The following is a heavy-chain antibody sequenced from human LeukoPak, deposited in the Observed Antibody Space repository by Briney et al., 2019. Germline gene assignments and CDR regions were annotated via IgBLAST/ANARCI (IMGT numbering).Heavy chain of an antibody. D-gene: IGHD6-19*01. J-gene: IGHJ4*02. CDR2: IKPDGGEE. V-gene: IGHV3-7*04. Sequence: GGSLRLSCAASGFNFSSYWMSWVRQIPGKGLEWVASIKPDGGEESYADSVRGRFSISRDNAKNSLFLQMISLRGEDTAVYSCVRGAGGGDFWGLGTLVTVSS. CDR1: GFNFSSYW. CDR3: VRGAGGGDF.